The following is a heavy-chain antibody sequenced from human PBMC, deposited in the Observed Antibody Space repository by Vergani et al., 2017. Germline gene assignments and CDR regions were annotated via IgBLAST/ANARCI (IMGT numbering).Heavy chain of an antibody. CDR2: IYYSGST. Sequence: QVQLQESGPGLVKPSETLSLTCTVSGGSISSYYWSWIRQPPGKGLEWIGYIYYSGSTNYNPSLKSRVTISVDTSKNQFSLKLSSVTAADTAVYYCASLTMRARVSDEYCQHWGQGTLVTVSS. D-gene: IGHD3-3*01. J-gene: IGHJ1*01. CDR3: ASLTMRARVSDEYCQH. CDR1: GGSISSYY. V-gene: IGHV4-59*01.